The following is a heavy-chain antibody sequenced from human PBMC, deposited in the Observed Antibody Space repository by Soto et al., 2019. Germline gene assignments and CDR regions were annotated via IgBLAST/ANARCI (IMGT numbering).Heavy chain of an antibody. V-gene: IGHV4-31*03. Sequence: QVQLQESGPGLVKPSQTLSLTCTVSGGSISSGGYYWSWIRQHPGKGLEWIGYIYYSGSTYYNPSLKSRVSISVDTSKTPFTLELSSVTAADTAVYYCARGAVVAATLFDYWGQGTLVTVSS. CDR1: GGSISSGGYY. CDR2: IYYSGST. D-gene: IGHD2-15*01. CDR3: ARGAVVAATLFDY. J-gene: IGHJ4*02.